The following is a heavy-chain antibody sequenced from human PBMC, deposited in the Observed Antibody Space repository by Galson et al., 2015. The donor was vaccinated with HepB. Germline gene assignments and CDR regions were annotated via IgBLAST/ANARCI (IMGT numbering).Heavy chain of an antibody. CDR3: ARDPHRGYGAFDY. V-gene: IGHV4-39*07. J-gene: IGHJ4*02. Sequence: SETLSLTCTVSGGSISSSSYYWGWIRQPPGKGLEWIGNIYYSGGTYYNPSLESRVTISVDTSKNQFSLILNSVTAADTAVYYCARDPHRGYGAFDYWGQGTLVTVSS. CDR2: IYYSGGT. CDR1: GGSISSSSYY. D-gene: IGHD5-12*01.